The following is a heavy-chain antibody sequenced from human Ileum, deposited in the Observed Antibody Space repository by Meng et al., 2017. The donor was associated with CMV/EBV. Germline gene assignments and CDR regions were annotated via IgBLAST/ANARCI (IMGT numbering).Heavy chain of an antibody. CDR2: ISNSATFI. V-gene: IGHV3-21*01. CDR3: VRKTEGYSDF. Sequence: GESLKISCAASGFTFSTYSMNWVRQAPGKGLEWVASISNSATFIYYADSVKGRFTISRDNAKNSLSLQMNGLRVGDTAVYYCVRKTEGYSDFWGQGTLVTVSS. J-gene: IGHJ4*02. D-gene: IGHD5-18*01. CDR1: GFTFSTYS.